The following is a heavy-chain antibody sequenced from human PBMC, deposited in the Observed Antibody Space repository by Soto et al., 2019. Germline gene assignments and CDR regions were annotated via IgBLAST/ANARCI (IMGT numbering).Heavy chain of an antibody. CDR2: IIPILGIA. CDR1: GGTFSSYT. J-gene: IGHJ4*02. CDR3: ARGPPGKDYFDY. Sequence: SVKVSCKASGGTFSSYTISWVRQAPGQGLEWMGRIIPILGIANYAQKFQGRVTITADKSTSTAYMELSSLRSEDTAVYYCARGPPGKDYFDYWGQGTLVTVSS. V-gene: IGHV1-69*02.